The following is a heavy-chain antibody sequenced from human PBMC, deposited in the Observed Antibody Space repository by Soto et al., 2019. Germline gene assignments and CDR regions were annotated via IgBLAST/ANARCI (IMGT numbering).Heavy chain of an antibody. CDR2: IIPILGIA. CDR1: GGTFSSYT. J-gene: IGHJ4*02. CDR3: ARGPPGKDYFDY. Sequence: SVKVSCKASGGTFSSYTISWVRQAPGQGLEWMGRIIPILGIANYAQKFQGRVTITADKSTSTAYMELSSLRSEDTAVYYCARGPPGKDYFDYWGQGTLVTVSS. V-gene: IGHV1-69*02.